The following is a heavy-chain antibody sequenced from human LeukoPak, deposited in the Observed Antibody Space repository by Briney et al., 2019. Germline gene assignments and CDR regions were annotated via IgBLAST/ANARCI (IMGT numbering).Heavy chain of an antibody. CDR1: GYSFTSYW. CDR2: IYPGDSNA. Sequence: GESLKISCKASGYSFTSYWIGWVRQMPGKGLEWMGVIYPGDSNAEYSPPFQGQVTISADKSISTAYLQWSSLKASDTAMYYCARHRSDSSSSPIDYWGQGTLVTVSS. CDR3: ARHRSDSSSSPIDY. J-gene: IGHJ4*02. D-gene: IGHD6-6*01. V-gene: IGHV5-51*01.